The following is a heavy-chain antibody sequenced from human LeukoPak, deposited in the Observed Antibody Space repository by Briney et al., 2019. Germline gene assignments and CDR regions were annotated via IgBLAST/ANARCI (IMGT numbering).Heavy chain of an antibody. CDR3: ARESTGGFDP. CDR2: INHSGST. V-gene: IGHV4-34*01. CDR1: GGSFSGYY. Sequence: SETLSLTCAVYGGSFSGYYWSWIRQPPGKGLEWIGEINHSGSTNYNPSLKSRVTISVDTSKNQFSLELSSGTAADTAVYYCARESTGGFDPWGQGTLVTVSS. J-gene: IGHJ5*02.